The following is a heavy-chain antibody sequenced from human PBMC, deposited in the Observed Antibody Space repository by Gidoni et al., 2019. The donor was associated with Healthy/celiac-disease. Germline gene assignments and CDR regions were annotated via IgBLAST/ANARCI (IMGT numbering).Heavy chain of an antibody. CDR2: INHSGST. CDR3: ARGRLKIAVAGTSAFDI. CDR1: GGSFSGYY. V-gene: IGHV4-34*01. D-gene: IGHD6-19*01. Sequence: QVQLQQWGAGLLKPSETLSLTCAVYGGSFSGYYWSWIRQPPGKGLEWIGEINHSGSTNYNPSRKSRVTISVDTSKNQFSLKLSSVTAADTAVYYCARGRLKIAVAGTSAFDIWGQGTMVTVSS. J-gene: IGHJ3*02.